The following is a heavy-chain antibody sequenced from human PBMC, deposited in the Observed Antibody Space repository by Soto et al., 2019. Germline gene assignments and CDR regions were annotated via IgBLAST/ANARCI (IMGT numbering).Heavy chain of an antibody. CDR1: GGSISSGYYY. J-gene: IGHJ6*02. V-gene: IGHV4-30-4*01. D-gene: IGHD4-17*01. CDR2: IYYSGNT. Sequence: SETVSLTCSVSGGSISSGYYYWSWIRQPPGKGLEWIGNIYYSGNTYYNPSLKSRLIISIDTSKNQFSLKVGSVTAADTAVYYCTTDLSYGDYEPYYYYGMDVWGQGTTVTVSS. CDR3: TTDLSYGDYEPYYYYGMDV.